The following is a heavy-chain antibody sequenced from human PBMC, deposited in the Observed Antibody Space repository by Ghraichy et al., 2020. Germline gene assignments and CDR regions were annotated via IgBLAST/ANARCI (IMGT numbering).Heavy chain of an antibody. CDR2: ISGSGGST. V-gene: IGHV3-23*01. CDR3: AKDTTMIASAVDH. D-gene: IGHD3-22*01. Sequence: GESLNISCAASGFTFTSYAMSWVRQPPGKGLEWVSAISGSGGSTYYTDSVKGRFTISRDNSKNTMYLQMNSLRAEDTAIYYCAKDTTMIASAVDHWGQGTLVTVSS. J-gene: IGHJ4*02. CDR1: GFTFTSYA.